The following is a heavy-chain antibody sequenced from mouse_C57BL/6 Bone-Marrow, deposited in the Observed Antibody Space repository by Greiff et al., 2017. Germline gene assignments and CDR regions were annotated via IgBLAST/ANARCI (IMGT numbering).Heavy chain of an antibody. V-gene: IGHV1-72*01. Sequence: QVQLQQSGAELVKPGASVKLSCKASGYTFTSYWMNWVKQRPGRGLEWIGKIDPKSGGTKYNEKFKGKATLTVDKPSSTAYMQLSSLTSEDAAVYYCARHSFAYCGQGTLVTVSA. J-gene: IGHJ3*01. CDR1: GYTFTSYW. CDR3: ARHSFAY. CDR2: IDPKSGGT.